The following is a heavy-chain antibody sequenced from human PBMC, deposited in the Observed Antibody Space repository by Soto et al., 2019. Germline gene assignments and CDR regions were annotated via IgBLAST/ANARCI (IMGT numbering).Heavy chain of an antibody. CDR1: GFTVSSNY. CDR2: IYSGGST. Sequence: EVQLVESGGGLVQPGGSLRLSCAASGFTVSSNYMSWVRQAPGKGLEWVSVIYSGGSTYYADSVKGRFTISRDNSKNTLYLRINRLKAEHTAVLYCSRGRRRIVGVTGSFDYWGQGTLVTVSS. D-gene: IGHD1-26*01. CDR3: SRGRRRIVGVTGSFDY. V-gene: IGHV3-66*01. J-gene: IGHJ4*02.